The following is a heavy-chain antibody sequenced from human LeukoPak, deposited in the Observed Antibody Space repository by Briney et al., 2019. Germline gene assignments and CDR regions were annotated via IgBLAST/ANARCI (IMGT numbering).Heavy chain of an antibody. V-gene: IGHV4-59*01. CDR3: AGCIAAAGWWFDP. D-gene: IGHD6-13*01. J-gene: IGHJ5*02. CDR2: IYYSGST. Sequence: SETLSLTCTVSGGSISSYYWSWIRQPPGKGLEWIGYIYYSGSTNYNPSLRSRVTISVDTSKNQFSLKLSSVTAADTAVYYRAGCIAAAGWWFDPWGQGTLVTVSS. CDR1: GGSISSYY.